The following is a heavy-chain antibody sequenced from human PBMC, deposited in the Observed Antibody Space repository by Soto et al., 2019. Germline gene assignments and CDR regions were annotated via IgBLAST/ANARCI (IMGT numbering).Heavy chain of an antibody. CDR2: IGPETGAT. D-gene: IGHD1-26*01. CDR3: GRGRSGQIVVFY. CDR1: GYTFTGHY. Sequence: ASVKVSCKASGYTFTGHYIHWVRQAPEQGPEWMGEIGPETGATRYAQKFQGRVTMTRDMSITTVYMELSNLSPDDTAVYYCGRGRSGQIVVFYWGQGTPVTVSS. J-gene: IGHJ4*02. V-gene: IGHV1-2*02.